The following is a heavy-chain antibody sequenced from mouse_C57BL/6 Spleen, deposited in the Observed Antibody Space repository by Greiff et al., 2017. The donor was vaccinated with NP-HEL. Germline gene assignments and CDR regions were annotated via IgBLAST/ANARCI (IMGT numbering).Heavy chain of an antibody. V-gene: IGHV1-50*01. CDR1: GYTFTSYW. J-gene: IGHJ4*01. Sequence: QVQLQQPGAELVKPGASVKLSCKASGYTFTSYWMQWVKQRPGQGLEWIGEIDPSDTYTNYNQNSKGKATLTVDTSSSTAYMQLSSLTSEDSAVYYCARRDFKYAMDYWGQGTSVTVSS. CDR3: ARRDFKYAMDY. CDR2: IDPSDTYT.